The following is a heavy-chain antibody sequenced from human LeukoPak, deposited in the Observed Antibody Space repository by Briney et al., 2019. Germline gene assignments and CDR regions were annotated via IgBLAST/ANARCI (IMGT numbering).Heavy chain of an antibody. J-gene: IGHJ4*02. CDR1: GFTVSSNY. V-gene: IGHV3-66*01. CDR3: ARVLTSGSYVDY. Sequence: GGSLRLSCAASGFTVSSNYMSWVRQAPGKGLEWVSVIYSGGSTYYADSVKGRFTISRDNSKNTLYLQMNSLRAEDTAVYYCARVLTSGSYVDYWGQGTLVAVSS. CDR2: IYSGGST. D-gene: IGHD1-26*01.